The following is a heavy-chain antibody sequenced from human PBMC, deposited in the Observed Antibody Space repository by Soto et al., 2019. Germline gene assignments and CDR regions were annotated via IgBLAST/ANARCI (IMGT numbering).Heavy chain of an antibody. J-gene: IGHJ6*02. CDR3: AKVLGYCSSSSCSRDYFYYYGMDV. V-gene: IGHV3-30*18. Sequence: GGSLRLSCAASGFIFSNYGMHWVRQAPGKGLEWVAVISYDGSNKYCADSVKGRFTISRDNSKNTLWLQMNSLRAEDTAVYYCAKVLGYCSSSSCSRDYFYYYGMDVWGQGTTVTVSS. D-gene: IGHD2-2*01. CDR2: ISYDGSNK. CDR1: GFIFSNYG.